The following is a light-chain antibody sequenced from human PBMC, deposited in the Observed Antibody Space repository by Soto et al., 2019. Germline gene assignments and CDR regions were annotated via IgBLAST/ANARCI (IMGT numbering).Light chain of an antibody. CDR3: RQSYSTPRT. CDR2: AAS. V-gene: IGKV1-39*01. J-gene: IGKJ1*01. Sequence: DIQMTQSPSSLSASVGDRVTITCRASQSISSYLNWYQQKPGKAPKLLMYAASSLQSGVPSRFSGSGSGTDFTLTISSLQPEDFATYYWRQSYSTPRTFGQGTKVEIK. CDR1: QSISSY.